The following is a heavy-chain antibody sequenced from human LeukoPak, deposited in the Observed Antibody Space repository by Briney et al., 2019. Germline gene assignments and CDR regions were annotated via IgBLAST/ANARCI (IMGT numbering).Heavy chain of an antibody. CDR3: AREFSLGVDTAMVTDY. Sequence: GGSLRLSCAASGFTFSSYSMNWARQAPGKGLEWVSYISSSSSTIYYADSMKGRFTISRDNAKNSLYLQMNSLRDEDTAVYYCAREFSLGVDTAMVTDYWGQGTLVTVSS. CDR2: ISSSSSTI. D-gene: IGHD5-18*01. V-gene: IGHV3-48*02. CDR1: GFTFSSYS. J-gene: IGHJ4*02.